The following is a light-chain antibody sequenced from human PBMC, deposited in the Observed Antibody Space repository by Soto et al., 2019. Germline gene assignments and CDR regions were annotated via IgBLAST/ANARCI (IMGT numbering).Light chain of an antibody. Sequence: QSALTQPASVSGSPGQSITISCTGTSSDVGGYNYVSWYQQHPGKSPKLMIYDVSNRPSGVSYCFSGSKSGNTASLTIFGLQAEDEADYYCSSYTSSSTLYVFGTGTKVTVL. CDR2: DVS. J-gene: IGLJ1*01. V-gene: IGLV2-14*01. CDR1: SSDVGGYNY. CDR3: SSYTSSSTLYV.